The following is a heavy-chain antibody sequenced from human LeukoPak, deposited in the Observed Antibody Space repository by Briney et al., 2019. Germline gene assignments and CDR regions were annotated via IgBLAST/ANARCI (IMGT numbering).Heavy chain of an antibody. CDR3: ARGRAGIYR. Sequence: SETLSLTCTLSGGSLSSYYWSWIRQPPGKGREWIGYINYSENMDIDNTNYSPSLKSRATMSLDMSKNYCSLNLTSVTAADSAVYYCARGRAGIYRWGKGTLVTVSS. CDR1: GGSLSSYY. V-gene: IGHV4-59*01. J-gene: IGHJ5*02. D-gene: IGHD6-19*01. CDR2: INYSENMDIDNT.